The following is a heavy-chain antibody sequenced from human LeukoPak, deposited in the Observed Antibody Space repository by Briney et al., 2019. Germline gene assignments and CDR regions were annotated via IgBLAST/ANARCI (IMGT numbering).Heavy chain of an antibody. CDR2: IDPGDSYT. CDR3: ARFAGYYYDSSGYPNPDY. Sequence: GESLKISCKGSGSSFTSYWISWVRRMPGKGLDWMGRIDPGDSYTNYSPSFQGHLTISADKSISTAYLQWSSLKASDTAMYYCARFAGYYYDSSGYPNPDYWGQGTLVTVSS. V-gene: IGHV5-10-1*01. D-gene: IGHD3-22*01. CDR1: GSSFTSYW. J-gene: IGHJ4*02.